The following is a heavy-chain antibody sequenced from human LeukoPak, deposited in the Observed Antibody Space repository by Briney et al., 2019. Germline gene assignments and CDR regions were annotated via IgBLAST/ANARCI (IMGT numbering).Heavy chain of an antibody. CDR3: ARVPAATTRTNWFDP. CDR2: ISAYNGNT. J-gene: IGHJ5*02. V-gene: IGHV1-18*01. Sequence: PWASVKVSCKASGYTFTSSGISWVRQAPGQGLEWMGWISAYNGNTNYAQKLQGRVTMTTDTSTSTAYMELRSLRSDDTAVYYCARVPAATTRTNWFDPWGQGTLVTVSS. D-gene: IGHD2-2*01. CDR1: GYTFTSSG.